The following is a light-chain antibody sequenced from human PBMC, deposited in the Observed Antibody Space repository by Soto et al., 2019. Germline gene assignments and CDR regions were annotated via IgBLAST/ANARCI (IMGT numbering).Light chain of an antibody. J-gene: IGKJ1*01. CDR2: LAS. CDR1: QSVSSTN. Sequence: EIVLTQSPGTLSLSPGERATLSCRTSQSVSSTNLAWYQQKPGQAPRLLIYLASSRATGIPDRFSGSGSGTDFTLTISRLEPEDFAVYYCQQYGSSPRTFGQGTKVDIK. V-gene: IGKV3-20*01. CDR3: QQYGSSPRT.